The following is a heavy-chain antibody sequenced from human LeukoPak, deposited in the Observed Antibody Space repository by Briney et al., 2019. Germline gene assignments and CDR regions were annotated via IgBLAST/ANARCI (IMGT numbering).Heavy chain of an antibody. D-gene: IGHD5-12*01. CDR1: GGSFSGYY. Sequence: SETLSLTCAVYGGSFSGYYWSWIRQPPGKGLEWIGEINHSGSTNYNPSLKSRVTISVDTSKNQFSLKLSSVTVADTAVYYCARHIRVATIQGRRWFDPWGQGTLVTVSS. CDR3: ARHIRVATIQGRRWFDP. CDR2: INHSGST. J-gene: IGHJ5*02. V-gene: IGHV4-34*01.